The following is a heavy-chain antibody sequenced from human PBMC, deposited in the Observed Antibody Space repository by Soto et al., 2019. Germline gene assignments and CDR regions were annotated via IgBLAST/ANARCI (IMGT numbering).Heavy chain of an antibody. V-gene: IGHV1-18*01. D-gene: IGHD6-19*01. J-gene: IGHJ6*02. CDR1: GYTFTSYG. CDR3: ARALYSSGWSHYYYYYGMDV. CDR2: ISAYNGNT. Sequence: QVQLVQSGAEVKKPEASVKVSCKASGYTFTSYGISWVRQAPGQGLEWMGWISAYNGNTNYAQKLQGRVTMTTDTSTSTAYMELRSLRSDDTAVYYCARALYSSGWSHYYYYYGMDVWGQGTTVTVSS.